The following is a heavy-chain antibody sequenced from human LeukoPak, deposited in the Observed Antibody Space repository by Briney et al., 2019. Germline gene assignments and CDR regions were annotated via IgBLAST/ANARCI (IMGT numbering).Heavy chain of an antibody. CDR3: ARGRWELPGQAAFDI. CDR2: IIPIFGTA. V-gene: IGHV1-69*13. D-gene: IGHD1-26*01. J-gene: IGHJ3*02. CDR1: GGTFSSYA. Sequence: GASVKVSCKASGGTFSSYAISWVRQAPGQGLEWMGGIIPIFGTANYAQKFQGRVTITADESTSTAYMELSSLRSEDTAVYYCARGRWELPGQAAFDIWGQGTMVTVSS.